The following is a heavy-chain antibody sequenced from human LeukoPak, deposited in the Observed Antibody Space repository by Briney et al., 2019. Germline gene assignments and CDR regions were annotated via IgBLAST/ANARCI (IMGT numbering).Heavy chain of an antibody. CDR1: GDSISNYC. V-gene: IGHV4-59*01. D-gene: IGHD6-19*01. Sequence: PAETLSLTCAVSGDSISNYCWSWIRQPPGKGREWMGGIYYSGTTYYNPSLKSRVTISLATSKKPFSLKLSSATAADPAVYYCARSHNRSGWPRIRKSYSMDVWGKGTTVTVSS. J-gene: IGHJ6*03. CDR2: IYYSGTT. CDR3: ARSHNRSGWPRIRKSYSMDV.